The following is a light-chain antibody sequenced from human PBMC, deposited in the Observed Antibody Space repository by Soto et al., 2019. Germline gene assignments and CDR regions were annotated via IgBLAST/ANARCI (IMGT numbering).Light chain of an antibody. CDR2: AAS. CDR1: QSISSY. CDR3: QHYNSYSEA. V-gene: IGKV1-39*01. J-gene: IGKJ1*01. Sequence: DIQMTQSPSSLSASVGDRVTITCRASQSISSYLNWYQQKPRKAPKLLIYAASSLQSGVPSRFSGSGSGTDFTLTISSLQPEDFATYYCQHYNSYSEAVGQGTKVDSK.